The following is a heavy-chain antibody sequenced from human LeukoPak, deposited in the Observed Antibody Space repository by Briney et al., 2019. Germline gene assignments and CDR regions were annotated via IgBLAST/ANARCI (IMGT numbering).Heavy chain of an antibody. D-gene: IGHD5-18*01. V-gene: IGHV3-30*18. CDR1: GFTFSTYD. CDR3: AKTPTGYSYGLMDY. Sequence: GRSLRLSCAASGFTFSTYDMHWVRQAPGKGLEWGAVISDGGTNKYYADSVKGRFTISRDNSKKTLYLEVDSLRAEDTAVYYCAKTPTGYSYGLMDYWGQGTLVTVSS. J-gene: IGHJ4*02. CDR2: ISDGGTNK.